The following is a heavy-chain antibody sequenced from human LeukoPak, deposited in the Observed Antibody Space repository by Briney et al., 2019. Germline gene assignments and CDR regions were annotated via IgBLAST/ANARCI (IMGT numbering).Heavy chain of an antibody. Sequence: ASVKVSCKASGGTFSSYAISWVRQAPGQGLEWMGIVNPSGGSTNYAQKFQGRVTMTRDTSTSTVYMELSSLRSEDTAIYYCARELGYCSGGSCLNWFDPWGQGILVTVSS. CDR2: VNPSGGST. CDR1: GGTFSSYA. CDR3: ARELGYCSGGSCLNWFDP. J-gene: IGHJ5*02. D-gene: IGHD2-15*01. V-gene: IGHV1-46*01.